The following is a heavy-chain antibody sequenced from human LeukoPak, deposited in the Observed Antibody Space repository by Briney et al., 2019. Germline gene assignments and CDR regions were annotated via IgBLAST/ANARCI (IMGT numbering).Heavy chain of an antibody. J-gene: IGHJ4*02. Sequence: PGGSLRLSCAASGFTFTNFGLHWVRQAPGKGLEYVSAISSYGGSTYYANSVKDRFTISRDNSKNTVYLQMGSLRTEDMAVYYCARISRSHDYDYWGQGTLVTVSS. CDR1: GFTFTNFG. CDR3: ARISRSHDYDY. V-gene: IGHV3-64*01. D-gene: IGHD6-6*01. CDR2: ISSYGGST.